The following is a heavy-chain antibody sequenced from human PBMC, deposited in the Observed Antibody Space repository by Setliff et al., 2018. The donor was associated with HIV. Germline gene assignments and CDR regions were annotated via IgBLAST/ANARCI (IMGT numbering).Heavy chain of an antibody. V-gene: IGHV4-34*01. CDR3: AATYCRGGGRDCPQMYDY. Sequence: NPSETLSLTCAIYGGSFSGNYWSWIRQPPGKGLEWIGEINYSGTTNHNPFLKSRVTISVDTSKKQYSLKLNSVTAADSAIYYCAATYCRGGGRDCPQMYDYWGQGSLVTVSS. CDR1: GGSFSGNY. CDR2: INYSGTT. D-gene: IGHD2-15*01. J-gene: IGHJ4*02.